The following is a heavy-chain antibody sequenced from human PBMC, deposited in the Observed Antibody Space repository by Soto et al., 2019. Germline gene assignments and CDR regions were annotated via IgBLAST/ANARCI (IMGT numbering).Heavy chain of an antibody. CDR2: ISAYNGNT. D-gene: IGHD3-3*01. CDR1: GYTFTSYG. Sequence: ASVKVSCKASGYTFTSYGISWVRQAPGQGLEWMGWISAYNGNTNYAQKLQCRVTMTTDTSTSTAYMELRSLRSDDTAVYYCARAVRYYDSWTSRKAHDWFDPRGQGTLVTVSS. J-gene: IGHJ5*02. V-gene: IGHV1-18*01. CDR3: ARAVRYYDSWTSRKAHDWFDP.